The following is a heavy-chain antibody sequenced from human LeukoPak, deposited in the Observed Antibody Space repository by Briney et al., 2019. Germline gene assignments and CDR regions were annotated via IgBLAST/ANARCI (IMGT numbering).Heavy chain of an antibody. V-gene: IGHV3-23*01. CDR3: AKGDSSSWYSGDY. J-gene: IGHJ4*02. D-gene: IGHD6-13*01. Sequence: GGSLRLSCAASGFTFSSYAMSWVRQAPGKGLEWVSAISGSGGSTYYADSVKGRFTISRDNSKNTLYLQMDSLRAEDTAVYYCAKGDSSSWYSGDYWGQGTLVTVSS. CDR2: ISGSGGST. CDR1: GFTFSSYA.